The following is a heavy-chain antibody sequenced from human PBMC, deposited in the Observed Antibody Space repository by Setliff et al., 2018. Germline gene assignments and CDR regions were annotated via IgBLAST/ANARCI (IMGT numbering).Heavy chain of an antibody. CDR2: INTNTGNP. V-gene: IGHV7-4-1*02. Sequence: SVKVSCKASGYTFTTYAISWMRQAPGQGLEWMGWINTNTGNPSYAQGFTGRFVFSLDTSVSTAYLQISSLKAEDTALYYCARASRFGTIKYRGDYYMDVWGKGTTVTSP. CDR1: GYTFTTYA. J-gene: IGHJ6*03. D-gene: IGHD3-10*01. CDR3: ARASRFGTIKYRGDYYMDV.